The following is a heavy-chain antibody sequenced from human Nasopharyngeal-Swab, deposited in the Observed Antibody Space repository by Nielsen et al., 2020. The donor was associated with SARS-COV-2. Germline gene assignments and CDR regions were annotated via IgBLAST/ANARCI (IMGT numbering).Heavy chain of an antibody. CDR2: ITGSGDYT. D-gene: IGHD2-21*02. CDR3: AKGAYCGGDCYGYFDY. V-gene: IGHV3-23*01. J-gene: IGHJ4*02. Sequence: GASLKISCAASGFTFSTSTMSWVRQAPGKELEWVSAITGSGDYTSYADSVKGRFTISRDNSKNTLYLQMNSLRAEDTAVYYCAKGAYCGGDCYGYFDYWGQGTLVTVSS. CDR1: GFTFSTST.